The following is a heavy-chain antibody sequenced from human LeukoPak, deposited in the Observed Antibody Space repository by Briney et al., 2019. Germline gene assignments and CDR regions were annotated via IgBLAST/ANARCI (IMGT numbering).Heavy chain of an antibody. CDR3: ARVGATRDFDF. D-gene: IGHD1-26*01. J-gene: IGHJ4*02. CDR1: GXSISSYY. CDR2: IYYCGTT. Sequence: SETLSLTWTVSGXSISSYYGGWIRQPPGKGLEWTGYIYYCGTTNYNPSLKSRLTISVDTSKNQFSLKLISVTAADTAIYYCARVGATRDFDFWGQGTLVTVSS. V-gene: IGHV4-59*01.